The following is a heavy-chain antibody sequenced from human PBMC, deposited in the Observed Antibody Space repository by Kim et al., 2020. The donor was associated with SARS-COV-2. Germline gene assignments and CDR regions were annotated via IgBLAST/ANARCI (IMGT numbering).Heavy chain of an antibody. CDR2: IGTSGIAM. CDR3: ARHLSGSFYYGMDV. J-gene: IGHJ6*02. D-gene: IGHD1-26*01. CDR1: GFTFSSYT. V-gene: IGHV3-21*06. Sequence: GGSLRLSCAGSGFTFSSYTMNWVRQAPGKGLDWVASIGTSGIAMFYGDSVKGRFTISRDNAKNSLYLQMNSLRPEDTAVYYCARHLSGSFYYGMDVWGQG.